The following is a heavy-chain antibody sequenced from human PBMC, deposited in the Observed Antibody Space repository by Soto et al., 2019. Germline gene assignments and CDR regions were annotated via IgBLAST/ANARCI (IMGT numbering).Heavy chain of an antibody. D-gene: IGHD6-19*01. J-gene: IGHJ4*02. CDR2: ISGSGGST. CDR3: GRGISGSD. CDR1: GFTFSNYA. V-gene: IGHV3-23*01. Sequence: EVQLLESGGDLVQPGGSLRLSCADPGFTFSNYAMSWVRQAPGKGLEWVSTISGSGGSTYYADSVKGRFTISRDNSKNTLYVQMNSLRAEDTAVYYCGRGISGSDWGQGTLVTVSS.